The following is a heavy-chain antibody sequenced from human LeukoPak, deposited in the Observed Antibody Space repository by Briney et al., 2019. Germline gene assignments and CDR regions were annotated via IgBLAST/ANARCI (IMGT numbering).Heavy chain of an antibody. D-gene: IGHD6-6*01. CDR2: INHSGAT. V-gene: IGHV4-34*01. CDR3: ARVVAARPAWFDP. CDR1: GGSFSDYY. Sequence: SETLSLTCVVYGGSFSDYYWTWVRQPPGKGLEWIGEINHSGATKYNPSLKSRVTISVDTSKNQFSLKLSSVTAADTAVYYCARVVAARPAWFDPWGQGTLVTVSS. J-gene: IGHJ5*02.